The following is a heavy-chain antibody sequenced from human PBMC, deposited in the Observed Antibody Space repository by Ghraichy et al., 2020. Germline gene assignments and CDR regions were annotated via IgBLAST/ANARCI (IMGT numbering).Heavy chain of an antibody. V-gene: IGHV1-18*04. J-gene: IGHJ2*01. CDR2: ISPSNGAK. CDR1: GYSFTVYS. Sequence: ASVKVSCETSGYSFTVYSISWVRQAPGQGLQWLGWISPSNGAKNSAQDFQGRISLTTDTTTSTAYMELRSLRSDDTAIYYCARSPFHYDSGGSYWGPGWYFDLWGRGTLVTVS. D-gene: IGHD3-22*01. CDR3: ARSPFHYDSGGSYWGPGWYFDL.